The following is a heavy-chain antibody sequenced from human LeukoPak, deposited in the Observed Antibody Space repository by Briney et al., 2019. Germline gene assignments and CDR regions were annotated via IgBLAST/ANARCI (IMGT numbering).Heavy chain of an antibody. J-gene: IGHJ4*02. CDR2: ISRAGYS. Sequence: PSETLSLTCDVSDDDIRMYNWWSWVRQSPGKGLEWIGEISRAGYSNFNPSLRSRATISIDTSGSAVSLTLRSVTAADTAVYFCATRNADSFYFDYWGRGTLVTVSS. CDR3: ATRNADSFYFDY. CDR1: DDDIRMYNW. V-gene: IGHV4/OR15-8*02. D-gene: IGHD4-17*01.